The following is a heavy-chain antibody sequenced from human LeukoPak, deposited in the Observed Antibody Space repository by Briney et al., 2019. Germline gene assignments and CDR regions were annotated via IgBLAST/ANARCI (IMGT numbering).Heavy chain of an antibody. D-gene: IGHD3-16*01. CDR1: GGSISNKY. J-gene: IGHJ4*02. CDR2: IYYSGST. V-gene: IGHV4-59*12. CDR3: ARGGGAFDY. Sequence: SETLSLTCTVSGGSISNKYWSWIRQPPGKGLEWIGYIYYSGSTNYNPSLKSRVTISVDTSKNQFSLKLSSVTAADTAVYYCARGGGAFDYWGQGTLVTVSS.